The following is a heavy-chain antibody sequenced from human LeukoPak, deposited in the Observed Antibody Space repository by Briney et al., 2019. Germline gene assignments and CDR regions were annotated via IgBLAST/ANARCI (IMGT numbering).Heavy chain of an antibody. CDR1: GYTFTSYG. Sequence: ASVKVSCKASGYTFTSYGISWVRQAPGQGLEWMGWISAYNGNTNYAQKLQGRVTMTTDTSTSTAYMELRSLRSDDTAVYYCARDYSLIVPAAEWNYYYMDVWGKGTTVTVSS. D-gene: IGHD2-2*01. V-gene: IGHV1-18*01. CDR3: ARDYSLIVPAAEWNYYYMDV. J-gene: IGHJ6*03. CDR2: ISAYNGNT.